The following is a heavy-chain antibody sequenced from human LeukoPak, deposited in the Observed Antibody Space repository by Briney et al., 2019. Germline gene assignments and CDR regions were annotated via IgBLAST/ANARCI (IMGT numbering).Heavy chain of an antibody. D-gene: IGHD3-10*01. CDR3: ACLHGSGSYHSLLHNTLDV. Sequence: SETLSLTCGVDGGSFTDNYWSWIRQAPGRGVEGVGEIYHSGATNYNPSLDSRVNLSVDSSKRQFSLKLTSVTAADTAVYYCACLHGSGSYHSLLHNTLDVWGTGTTVTVSS. J-gene: IGHJ6*04. CDR2: IYHSGAT. CDR1: GGSFTDNY. V-gene: IGHV4-34*01.